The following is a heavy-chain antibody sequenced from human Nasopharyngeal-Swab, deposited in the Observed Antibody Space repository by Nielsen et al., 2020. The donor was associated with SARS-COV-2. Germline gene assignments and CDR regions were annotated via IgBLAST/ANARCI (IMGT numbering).Heavy chain of an antibody. J-gene: IGHJ6*02. CDR1: GFSFSSSYG. CDR3: ARGSEGQLHYYGMDV. CDR2: SWYDEINE. V-gene: IGHV3-33*01. Sequence: GGSLRLSCSASGFSFSSSYGMHWVRQSPGKGLEWVAVSWYDEINEWYADSVKGRFTISKDRSKNTLYLQMNSLRAEDTAVYYCARGSEGQLHYYGMDVWGQGTTVTV. D-gene: IGHD5-24*01.